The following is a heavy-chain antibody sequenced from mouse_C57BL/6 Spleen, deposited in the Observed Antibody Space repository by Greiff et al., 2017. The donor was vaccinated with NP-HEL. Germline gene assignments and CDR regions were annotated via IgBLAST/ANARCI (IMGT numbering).Heavy chain of an antibody. J-gene: IGHJ1*03. V-gene: IGHV1-59*01. D-gene: IGHD2-5*01. Sequence: QVQLQQPGAELVRPGTSVKLSCKASGYTFTSYWMHWVKQRPGQGLEWIGVIDPSDSYTNYNQKFKGKATLTVDTSSSTAYMQLSSLTSEDSAVYYCARSDSNYWYFDVWGTGTTVTVSS. CDR1: GYTFTSYW. CDR2: IDPSDSYT. CDR3: ARSDSNYWYFDV.